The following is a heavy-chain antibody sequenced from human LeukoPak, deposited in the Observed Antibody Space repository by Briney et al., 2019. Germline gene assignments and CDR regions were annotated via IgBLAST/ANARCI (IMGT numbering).Heavy chain of an antibody. CDR3: ARGLGYSYGYGDYFDY. V-gene: IGHV3-43*02. D-gene: IGHD5-18*01. Sequence: PGGSLRLSCAASGFTFDDYAMHWVRQAPGKGLEWVSLISGDGGSTYYADSVKGRFTISRDNAKNSLYLQMNSLRAEDTAVYYCARGLGYSYGYGDYFDYWGQGTLVTVSS. CDR2: ISGDGGST. CDR1: GFTFDDYA. J-gene: IGHJ4*02.